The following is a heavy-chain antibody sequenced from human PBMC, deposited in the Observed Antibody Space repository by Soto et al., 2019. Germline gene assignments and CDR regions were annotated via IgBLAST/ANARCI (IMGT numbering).Heavy chain of an antibody. Sequence: GGSLRLSCAASGFTFSNFAMSWVRQAPGKGLEWVSAISGSGGSTYYADSVKGRFTISRDNSKYTLFLQVNSLRAEDTAVYYCAKDPLRYYYDSSGYYPNFDYWGQGTLVTVSS. CDR1: GFTFSNFA. CDR2: ISGSGGST. V-gene: IGHV3-23*01. J-gene: IGHJ4*02. D-gene: IGHD3-22*01. CDR3: AKDPLRYYYDSSGYYPNFDY.